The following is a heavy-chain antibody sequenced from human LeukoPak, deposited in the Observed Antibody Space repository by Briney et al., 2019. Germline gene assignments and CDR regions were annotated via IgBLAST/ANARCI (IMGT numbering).Heavy chain of an antibody. CDR3: ARALGGGYYDY. Sequence: GGSLRLSCATSGFTFSTSVMHWVRQAPGGGLEYVSAITSDGYTTYYANSVKGRFTISRDNSKNTLFLQMGSLRPDDMAMYYCARALGGGYYDYWGQGTLVTVSS. D-gene: IGHD4-23*01. CDR1: GFTFSTSV. J-gene: IGHJ4*02. CDR2: ITSDGYTT. V-gene: IGHV3-64*01.